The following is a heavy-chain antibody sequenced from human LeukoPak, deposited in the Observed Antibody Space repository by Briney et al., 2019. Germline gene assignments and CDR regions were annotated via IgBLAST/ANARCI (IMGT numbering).Heavy chain of an antibody. CDR2: IRYDGIDK. V-gene: IGHV3-30*02. CDR3: AKDNRSSSAWYGYFDN. J-gene: IGHJ4*02. CDR1: GFTVSSNY. Sequence: GGSLSLSCAPSGFTVSSNYMSWVRQAPGGGLEGVAFIRYDGIDKYYTDSAEGRFTISRDNSKNTLYLQMKSLRAEDTAVYYCAKDNRSSSAWYGYFDNWGQGTLVTVSS. D-gene: IGHD6-19*01.